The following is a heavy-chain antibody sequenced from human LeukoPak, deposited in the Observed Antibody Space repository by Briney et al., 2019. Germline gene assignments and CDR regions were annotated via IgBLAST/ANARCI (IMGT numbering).Heavy chain of an antibody. J-gene: IGHJ2*01. V-gene: IGHV1-2*02. CDR1: GYTFTAHY. CDR3: ARGRGTTMVRGVITNYFDL. D-gene: IGHD3-10*01. Sequence: ASVKVSCRASGYTFTAHYIHWVRQAPGQGLEWMGWIDPNSGGTNYAQKFLGSVTMTGDTSINIAFMELSRLRSDDTAIYYCARGRGTTMVRGVITNYFDLWGRGSLVTVSS. CDR2: IDPNSGGT.